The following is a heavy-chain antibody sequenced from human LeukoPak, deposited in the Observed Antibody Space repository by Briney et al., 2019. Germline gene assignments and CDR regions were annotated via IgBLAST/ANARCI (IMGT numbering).Heavy chain of an antibody. Sequence: SETLSLTCTVSGGSISSSSYYWGWLRQPPGKGLEWIGSIYYSGSTNYNPSLKSRVTISVDTSENQFSLKLSSVTAADTAVYYCARSPDYGDYFDYWGQGTLVTVSS. CDR3: ARSPDYGDYFDY. V-gene: IGHV4-39*07. CDR1: GGSISSSSYY. D-gene: IGHD4-17*01. CDR2: IYYSGST. J-gene: IGHJ4*02.